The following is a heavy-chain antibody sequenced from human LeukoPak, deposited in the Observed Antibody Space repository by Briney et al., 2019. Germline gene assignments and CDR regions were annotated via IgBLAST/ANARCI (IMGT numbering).Heavy chain of an antibody. D-gene: IGHD2-2*01. Sequence: SETLSLTCTVSGDSNSNFWGWIRRPAGKGLEWIGRININGNTNYNPSLKSRDTMSVDTSKNQFSLKLYSVTAADTAVYYCTRDSCSIGCYPQYWGQGTLVTVSS. CDR1: GDSNSNF. V-gene: IGHV4-4*07. CDR2: ININGNT. J-gene: IGHJ4*02. CDR3: TRDSCSIGCYPQY.